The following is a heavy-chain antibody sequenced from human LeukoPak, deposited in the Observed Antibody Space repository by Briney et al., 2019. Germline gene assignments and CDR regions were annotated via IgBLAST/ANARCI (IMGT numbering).Heavy chain of an antibody. Sequence: SQTLSLTCTVSGGSISSGNYYWSWIRQPAGKGLEWIGRIFTSGSTNYNPSLKSRVTISVDTSKNQCSLKLPSVTAADTAVYYCAKVGGTENWFDPWGQGTLVTVSS. CDR1: GGSISSGNYY. J-gene: IGHJ5*02. CDR2: IFTSGST. CDR3: AKVGGTENWFDP. V-gene: IGHV4-61*02. D-gene: IGHD1-26*01.